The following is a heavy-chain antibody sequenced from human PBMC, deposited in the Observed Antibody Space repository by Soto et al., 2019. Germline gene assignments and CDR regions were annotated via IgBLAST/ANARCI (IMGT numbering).Heavy chain of an antibody. J-gene: IGHJ4*02. CDR3: ATSPYCSGGSCTNIRGGAFDY. Sequence: ASVKVSCKVSGYTLTELSMHWVRQAPGKGLEWMGGFDPEDGETIYAQKFQGRVTMTEATSTDTAYMELSSLRSEDTAVYYCATSPYCSGGSCTNIRGGAFDYWGQGTLVTVSS. V-gene: IGHV1-24*01. CDR2: FDPEDGET. CDR1: GYTLTELS. D-gene: IGHD2-15*01.